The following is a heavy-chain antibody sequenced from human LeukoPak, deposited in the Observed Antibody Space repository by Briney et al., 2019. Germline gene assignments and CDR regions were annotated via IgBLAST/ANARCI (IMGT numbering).Heavy chain of an antibody. J-gene: IGHJ5*02. CDR2: INHSGST. CDR1: GGSFSGYY. D-gene: IGHD2-15*01. CDR3: ARRYCSGGSCYSGGRLGWFDP. V-gene: IGHV4-34*01. Sequence: SETLSLTCAVYGGSFSGYYWSWIRQPPGKGLEWIGEINHSGSTNYNPSLKSRATISVDTSKNQFSLKLSSVTAADTAVYYCARRYCSGGSCYSGGRLGWFDPWGQETLVTVSS.